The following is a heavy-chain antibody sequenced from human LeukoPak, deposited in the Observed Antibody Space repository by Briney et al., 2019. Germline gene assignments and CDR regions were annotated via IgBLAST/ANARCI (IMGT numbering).Heavy chain of an antibody. D-gene: IGHD4/OR15-4a*01. CDR1: GFTISTYS. J-gene: IGHJ4*02. Sequence: GGSLRLSCAASGFTISTYSMNWVRQAPGKGLDWVSYISTGSSTIYYADSVKGRFTISRDNAKNSLYLQMSSLRAEDTAVYYCARDLRDYGATRFDYWGQGTLVTVSS. CDR3: ARDLRDYGATRFDY. CDR2: ISTGSSTI. V-gene: IGHV3-48*01.